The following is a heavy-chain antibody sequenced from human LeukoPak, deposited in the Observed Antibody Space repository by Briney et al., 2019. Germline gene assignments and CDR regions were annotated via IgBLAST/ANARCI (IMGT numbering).Heavy chain of an antibody. CDR3: ARGLRTTVTYFDY. Sequence: PSETLSLTCAVYGGSFSGYYWSWIRQPPGKGLESIGEINHSGSTNYNPSLKSRVTISVDTSKNQFSLKLSSVTAADTAVYYCARGLRTTVTYFDYWGQGTLVTVSS. CDR2: INHSGST. J-gene: IGHJ4*02. D-gene: IGHD4-17*01. CDR1: GGSFSGYY. V-gene: IGHV4-34*01.